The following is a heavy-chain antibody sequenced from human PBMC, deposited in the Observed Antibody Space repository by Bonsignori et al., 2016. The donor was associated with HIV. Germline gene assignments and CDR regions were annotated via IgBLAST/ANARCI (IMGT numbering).Heavy chain of an antibody. CDR3: AREPGGYYDSPMDV. J-gene: IGHJ6*03. V-gene: IGHV3-21*01. Sequence: WIRQAPREGAGWVSSISSSSSYIYYADSVKGRFTISRDNAKNSLYLQMNSLRAEDTAVYYCAREPGGYYDSPMDVWGKGTTVTVSS. D-gene: IGHD3-22*01. CDR2: ISSSSSYI.